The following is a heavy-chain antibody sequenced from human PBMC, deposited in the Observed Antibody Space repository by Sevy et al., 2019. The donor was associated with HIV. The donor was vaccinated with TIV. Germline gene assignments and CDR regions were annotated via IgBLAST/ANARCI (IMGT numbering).Heavy chain of an antibody. J-gene: IGHJ6*02. CDR3: ARMGQEGVVPAARSTYYYYGMDV. D-gene: IGHD2-2*01. V-gene: IGHV3-30-3*01. CDR2: ISYDGSNK. Sequence: GGSLRLSCAASGFTFSSYAMHWVRQAPGKGLEWVAVISYDGSNKYYADSVKGRFTISRDNSKNTLYLQRNSLRAEDTAVYYCARMGQEGVVPAARSTYYYYGMDVWGQGTTVTVSS. CDR1: GFTFSSYA.